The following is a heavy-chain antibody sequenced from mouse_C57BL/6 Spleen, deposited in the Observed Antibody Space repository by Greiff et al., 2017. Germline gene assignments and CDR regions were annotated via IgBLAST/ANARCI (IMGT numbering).Heavy chain of an antibody. Sequence: EVQLVESGGGLVKPGGSLKLSCAASGFTFSDYGMHWVRQAPEKGLEWVAYISSGSSTIYYADTVKGRFTISRDNAKNTLFLQMTSLRSEDTAMYYCERGNYYGSRAPFDYWGQGTTLTVSS. D-gene: IGHD1-1*01. CDR2: ISSGSSTI. CDR1: GFTFSDYG. V-gene: IGHV5-17*01. CDR3: ERGNYYGSRAPFDY. J-gene: IGHJ2*01.